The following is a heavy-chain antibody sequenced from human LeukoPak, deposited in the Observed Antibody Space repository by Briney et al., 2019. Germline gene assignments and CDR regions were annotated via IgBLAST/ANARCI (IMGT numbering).Heavy chain of an antibody. Sequence: GGSLILSCAASGFTFKNHWMHWLRQAPGKGLVWVSRMNSDGGSTAYADSVKGRFTISRDNARNTLYLQMNTLRAEDTAVYYCASYAGSGSGLGYWGQGTLVTVSS. D-gene: IGHD3-10*01. V-gene: IGHV3-74*01. CDR3: ASYAGSGSGLGY. J-gene: IGHJ4*02. CDR1: GFTFKNHW. CDR2: MNSDGGST.